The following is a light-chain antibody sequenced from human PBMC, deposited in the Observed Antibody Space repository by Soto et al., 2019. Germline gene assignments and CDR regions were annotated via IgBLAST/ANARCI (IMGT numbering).Light chain of an antibody. J-gene: IGLJ1*01. Sequence: QSALTQPASVSGSPGQSITISCTGTSSDVGGYNYVSWYQHLPGTAPKLLTHGNNHRPSGVPDRFSGSKSGTSASLAISGLQPEDEADYCCAAWDDSLNEYVFGDGTKLTVL. CDR3: AAWDDSLNEYV. V-gene: IGLV1-44*01. CDR1: SSDVGGYNY. CDR2: GNN.